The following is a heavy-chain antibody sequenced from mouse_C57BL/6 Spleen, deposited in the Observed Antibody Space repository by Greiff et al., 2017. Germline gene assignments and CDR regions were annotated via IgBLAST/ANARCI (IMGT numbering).Heavy chain of an antibody. CDR2: INPSNGGT. D-gene: IGHD1-1*01. Sequence: QVQLQQPGTELVKPGASVKLSCKASGYTFTSYWMHWVKQRPGQGLEWIGNINPSNGGTNYNEKFKSKATLTVDKSSSTAYMQLSSLTSEDSAVXYCARGGITTVGVAYWGEGTLVTVSA. J-gene: IGHJ3*01. CDR1: GYTFTSYW. V-gene: IGHV1-53*01. CDR3: ARGGITTVGVAY.